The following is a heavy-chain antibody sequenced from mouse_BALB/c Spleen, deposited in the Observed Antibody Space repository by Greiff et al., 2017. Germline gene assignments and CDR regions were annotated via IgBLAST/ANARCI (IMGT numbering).Heavy chain of an antibody. Sequence: EVKVVESGGGLVKPGGSLKLSCAASGFTFSDYYMYWVRQTPEKRLEWVATISDGGSYTYYPDSVKGRFTISRDNAKNNLYLQMSSLKSEDTAMYYCARGSTMIPYWYFDVWGAGTTVTVSS. J-gene: IGHJ1*01. CDR3: ARGSTMIPYWYFDV. V-gene: IGHV5-4*02. CDR2: ISDGGSYT. CDR1: GFTFSDYY. D-gene: IGHD2-4*01.